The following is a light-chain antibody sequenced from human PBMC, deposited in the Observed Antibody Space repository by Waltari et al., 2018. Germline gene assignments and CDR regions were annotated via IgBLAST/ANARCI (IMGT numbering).Light chain of an antibody. CDR1: QDISSY. J-gene: IGKJ1*01. Sequence: DIQMTQSPPSLSASLGYRVPITCRASQDISSYLNWYQQKPGKAPELLIYTASRWESGVPSRFSGSGSGTAFTLSISSLQPEDFATYYCQQNYDSPWTFGHGTKVDLK. V-gene: IGKV1-39*01. CDR2: TAS. CDR3: QQNYDSPWT.